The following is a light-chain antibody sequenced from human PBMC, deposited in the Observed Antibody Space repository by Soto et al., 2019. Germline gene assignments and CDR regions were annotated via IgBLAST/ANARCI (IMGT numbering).Light chain of an antibody. Sequence: SYELTQPPSVSVSPGQTARITCSGDALPKQYAYWYQQKPGQAPVLVIYKDSERPSGIPERFSGSSSGTTVTLTISGVQAEDEADYYCQSADSSGTRVFGTGTKVTV. CDR3: QSADSSGTRV. J-gene: IGLJ1*01. CDR1: ALPKQY. V-gene: IGLV3-25*03. CDR2: KDS.